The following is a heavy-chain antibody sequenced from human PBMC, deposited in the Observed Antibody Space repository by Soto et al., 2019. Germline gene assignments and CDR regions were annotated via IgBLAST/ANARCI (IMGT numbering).Heavy chain of an antibody. V-gene: IGHV4-30-4*02. Sequence: SETLSLTCTVSGGSISSGDYYWSWIRQPPGKGLEWIGYIYYSGSTYYNPSLKSRVTISVDTSKNQFSLKLSSVTAADTAVYYCARVTMVRGVVFDYWGQGTLVTVSS. J-gene: IGHJ4*02. CDR3: ARVTMVRGVVFDY. CDR2: IYYSGST. D-gene: IGHD3-10*01. CDR1: GGSISSGDYY.